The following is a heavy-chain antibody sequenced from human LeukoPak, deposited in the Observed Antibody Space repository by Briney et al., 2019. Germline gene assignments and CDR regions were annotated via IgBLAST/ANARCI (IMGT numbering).Heavy chain of an antibody. CDR3: ARDATRGIGGSYDLDF. CDR1: GYNFSSYY. V-gene: IGHV1-46*01. Sequence: ASVKLSCKASGYNFSSYYIQWVRQDPGQGLEWMGLLSPSRGTTVYAPKFQGRVTMTRDTSSNTVYMELRGLRSDDTAIYYCARDATRGIGGSYDLDFWGQGSLVTVSS. D-gene: IGHD3-16*01. CDR2: LSPSRGTT. J-gene: IGHJ4*02.